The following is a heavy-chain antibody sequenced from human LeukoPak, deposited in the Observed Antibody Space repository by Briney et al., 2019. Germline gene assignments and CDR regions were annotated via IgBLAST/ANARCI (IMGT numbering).Heavy chain of an antibody. Sequence: GGPLRLSCAVSGFIFNDYWMAWVRQAPGKGLEWVANIKPDESERNYVDSVKGRVTISRDNAKNSLYLQMNSLRAEDTAVYYCARDRARGIAAATPHDYWGQGTLVTVSS. CDR1: GFIFNDYW. J-gene: IGHJ4*02. CDR3: ARDRARGIAAATPHDY. V-gene: IGHV3-7*01. CDR2: IKPDESER. D-gene: IGHD6-13*01.